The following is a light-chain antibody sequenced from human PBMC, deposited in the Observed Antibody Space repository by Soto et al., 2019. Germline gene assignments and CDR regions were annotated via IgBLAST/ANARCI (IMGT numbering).Light chain of an antibody. CDR1: QDIDNH. V-gene: IGKV1-33*01. Sequence: DIQMTQAPSSLSASVGDRITITCQASQDIDNHSNWYQQKPGKAPKLLIYDASKLEAGVTSRFSGTGSETDFSLTITSLQPEDIATYYCQQYHRLPCTFGQGTKLDI. CDR2: DAS. CDR3: QQYHRLPCT. J-gene: IGKJ2*02.